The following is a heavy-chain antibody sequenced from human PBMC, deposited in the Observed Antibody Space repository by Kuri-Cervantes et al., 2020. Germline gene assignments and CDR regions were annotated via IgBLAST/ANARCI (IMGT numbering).Heavy chain of an antibody. Sequence: SGPTLVKPTQTLTLTCTFSGFSLSTSGMCVSWIRQPPGKALEWLALIDWDDDKYYSTSLKTRLTISKDTSKDQVVLTMTNMDPVETATYYCAHRPGDPRTGYFDLWGRGTLVTVSS. J-gene: IGHJ2*01. V-gene: IGHV2-70*12. CDR2: IDWDDDK. D-gene: IGHD2-21*02. CDR3: AHRPGDPRTGYFDL. CDR1: GFSLSTSGMC.